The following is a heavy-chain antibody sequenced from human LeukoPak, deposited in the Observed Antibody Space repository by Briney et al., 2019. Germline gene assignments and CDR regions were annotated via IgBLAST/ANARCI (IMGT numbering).Heavy chain of an antibody. CDR1: GLTFSGYW. Sequence: PGGSLRLSCAASGLTFSGYWVHWVRQAPGKGLVWVSRIDNDGSSTIYADSVKGRFTISRDNAKNTVHLQMNSLRVEDTAVYYCARDVRHNWFDSWGQGILVTVSS. V-gene: IGHV3-74*01. CDR2: IDNDGSST. CDR3: ARDVRHNWFDS. J-gene: IGHJ5*01.